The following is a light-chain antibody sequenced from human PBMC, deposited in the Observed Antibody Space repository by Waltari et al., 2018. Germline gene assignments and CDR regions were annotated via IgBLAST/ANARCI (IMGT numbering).Light chain of an antibody. Sequence: DIVMTQSPLSLSVTPGEPASISCRSSQSLLHSSGKTFLDWYLQKPGQSPQLLIYLISNRASGVPDRFSGSGSGTDFTLKISRVEAEDVGVYFCMQARQTPWTFGQGTKVEIK. CDR3: MQARQTPWT. V-gene: IGKV2-28*01. CDR1: QSLLHSSGKTF. J-gene: IGKJ1*01. CDR2: LIS.